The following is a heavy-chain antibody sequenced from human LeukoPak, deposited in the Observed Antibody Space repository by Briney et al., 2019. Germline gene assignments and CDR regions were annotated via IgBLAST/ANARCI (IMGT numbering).Heavy chain of an antibody. J-gene: IGHJ4*02. CDR1: GYTFTSYD. D-gene: IGHD2-15*01. V-gene: IGHV1-8*01. CDR2: MNPNSGNT. Sequence: GASVKVSCKASGYTFTSYDINWVRQATGQGLEWMGWMNPNSGNTGYAQKFQGRVTMTMNTSISTAYMELSSLRSEDRAVFYGGGPGGGEGYDHWGQGTLVTVSS. CDR3: GGPGGGEGYDH.